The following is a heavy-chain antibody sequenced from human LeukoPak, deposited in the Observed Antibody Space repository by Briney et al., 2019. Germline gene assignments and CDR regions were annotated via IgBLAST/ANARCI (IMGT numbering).Heavy chain of an antibody. D-gene: IGHD2-2*01. V-gene: IGHV4-34*01. J-gene: IGHJ4*02. Sequence: PSETLSLTCAVYGGSLSGYYWSWIRQPPGKGLEWIGEINHSGSTNYNPSLKSPVTISVDTSKNQFSLKLSSATAAETAVYYCARGRCSSTSCENNDYWGQGTLVTVSS. CDR2: INHSGST. CDR3: ARGRCSSTSCENNDY. CDR1: GGSLSGYY.